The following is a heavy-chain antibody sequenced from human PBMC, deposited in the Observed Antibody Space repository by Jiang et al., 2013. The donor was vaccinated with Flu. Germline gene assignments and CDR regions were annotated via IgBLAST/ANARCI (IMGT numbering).Heavy chain of an antibody. V-gene: IGHV2-5*02. CDR3: AHMGYSYDTNGYLPSGGFDI. Sequence: KPTQTLTLTCTFSGFALAYGEVGVGWIRQPPGRALEWVALIYWDDDKRYSPSLKSRLAITKDTSRNQVVLTMTNMDPVDTATYYCAHMGYSYDTNGYLPSGGFDIWGQGIMVTVSS. D-gene: IGHD3-22*01. CDR1: GFALAYGEVG. J-gene: IGHJ3*02. CDR2: IYWDDDK.